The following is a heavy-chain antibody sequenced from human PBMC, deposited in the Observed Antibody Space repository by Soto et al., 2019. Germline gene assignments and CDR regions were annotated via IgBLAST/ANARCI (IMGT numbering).Heavy chain of an antibody. CDR1: GFTFSSYA. CDR3: AKEGRGSGSYLLDWFDP. CDR2: ISGSGGST. D-gene: IGHD3-10*01. J-gene: IGHJ5*02. Sequence: EVQLLESGGGLVQPGGSLRLSCAASGFTFSSYAMSWVRQAPGKGLEWVSAISGSGGSTYYADSVKGRFTISRDNSKNTLYLQMNSLRAEDTAVYYCAKEGRGSGSYLLDWFDPWGQGTLVTVSS. V-gene: IGHV3-23*01.